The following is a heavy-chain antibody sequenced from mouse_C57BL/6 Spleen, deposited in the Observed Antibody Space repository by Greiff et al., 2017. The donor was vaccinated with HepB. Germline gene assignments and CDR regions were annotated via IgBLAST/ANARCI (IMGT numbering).Heavy chain of an antibody. CDR3: AKGYDVLFNAIDY. D-gene: IGHD2-2*01. Sequence: EVMLVESGGGLVKPGGSLKLSCAASGFTFSDYGMHWVRQAPEKGLEWVAYISSGSSTIYYADTVKGRFTIARDNAKNTLFLQMTSLRSEDTAMYYCAKGYDVLFNAIDYWGQGTSVTVSS. CDR1: GFTFSDYG. V-gene: IGHV5-17*01. J-gene: IGHJ4*01. CDR2: ISSGSSTI.